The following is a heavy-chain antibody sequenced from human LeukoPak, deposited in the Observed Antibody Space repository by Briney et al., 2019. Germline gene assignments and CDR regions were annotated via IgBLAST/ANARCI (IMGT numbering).Heavy chain of an antibody. J-gene: IGHJ4*02. V-gene: IGHV4-39*07. CDR1: GGSISSSTYY. CDR3: ASEYSSSLLPQD. Sequence: SETLSLTCTVSGGSISSSTYYWGRVRQPPGKGLEWNGSIYYSGSTYYNPSFKSRVTISVDTSKNQFSLKLSSVTAEDTAVDYCASEYSSSLLPQDWGQGTLVTVSS. D-gene: IGHD6-6*01. CDR2: IYYSGST.